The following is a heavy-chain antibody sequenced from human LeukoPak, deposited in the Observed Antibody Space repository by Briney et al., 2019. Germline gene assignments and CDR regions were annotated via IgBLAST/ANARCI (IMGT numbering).Heavy chain of an antibody. J-gene: IGHJ4*02. Sequence: PGRSLRLSCAASGFTFSSYAMHWVRQAPGKGLEWVSVIYSGDSTYYADSVKGRFTISRDNSKNTLYLQMNSLRAEDTAMYYCARDSYRSSTSCYDYWGQGTLVTVSS. CDR3: ARDSYRSSTSCYDY. V-gene: IGHV3-53*01. CDR2: IYSGDST. CDR1: GFTFSSYA. D-gene: IGHD2-2*01.